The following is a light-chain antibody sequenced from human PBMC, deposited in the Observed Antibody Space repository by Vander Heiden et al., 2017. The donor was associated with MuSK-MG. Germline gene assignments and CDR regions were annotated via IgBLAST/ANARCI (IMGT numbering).Light chain of an antibody. V-gene: IGLV2-8*01. CDR3: SSYAGRRNLGV. Sequence: SALTQPPSASGSPGQSVTISWYQHHPGKAPKLIIYEVTKRPSGVPGRFSGSKSGNTASLTVSGLQADDEAEYYCSSYAGRRNLGVFGGGTKLTVL. CDR2: EVT. J-gene: IGLJ3*02.